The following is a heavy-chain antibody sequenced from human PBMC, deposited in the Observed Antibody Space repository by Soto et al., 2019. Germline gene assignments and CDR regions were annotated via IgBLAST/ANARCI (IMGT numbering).Heavy chain of an antibody. J-gene: IGHJ6*02. CDR2: ISAYNGNT. Sequence: GASVTVSCTASGYTFTSYGISWVRQAPGQGLEWMGWISAYNGNTNYAQKLQGRVTMTTDTSTSTAYMELRSLRSDDTAVYYCARDEYSSSWYPDYYYYGMDVWGQGTTVTVSS. CDR3: ARDEYSSSWYPDYYYYGMDV. CDR1: GYTFTSYG. D-gene: IGHD6-13*01. V-gene: IGHV1-18*01.